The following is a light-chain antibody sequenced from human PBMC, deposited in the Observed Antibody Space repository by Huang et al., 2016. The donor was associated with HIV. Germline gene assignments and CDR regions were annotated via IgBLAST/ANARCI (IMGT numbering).Light chain of an antibody. CDR1: QSVSHY. CDR2: GAS. J-gene: IGKJ4*01. Sequence: IVLTQSPASLSLSPGERATLSCRASQSVSHYLAWYQLKPGQPPRLLIEGASRRATDIPARVNGTGSGTDFTRTISSLETEDSAVYYCQESDTWPRLTLGGGTKVEIK. CDR3: QESDTWPRLT. V-gene: IGKV3-11*01.